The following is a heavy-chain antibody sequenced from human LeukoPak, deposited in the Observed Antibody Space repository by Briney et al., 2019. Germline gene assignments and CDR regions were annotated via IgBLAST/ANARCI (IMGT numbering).Heavy chain of an antibody. D-gene: IGHD1-26*01. CDR1: GFTFSSYG. CDR3: AKDDSGSYYIDAFDI. V-gene: IGHV3-30*18. J-gene: IGHJ3*02. Sequence: PGGSLRLSCAASGFTFSSYGMHWVRQAPGKGLEWVAVISYDGSNKYYADSVKGRFTISRDNAKNSLYLQMNSLRAEDTALYYCAKDDSGSYYIDAFDIWGQGTMVTVSS. CDR2: ISYDGSNK.